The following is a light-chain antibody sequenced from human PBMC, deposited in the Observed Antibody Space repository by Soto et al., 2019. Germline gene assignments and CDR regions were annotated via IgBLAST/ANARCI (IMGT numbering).Light chain of an antibody. CDR3: AAWDDSLNGYV. V-gene: IGLV1-44*01. Sequence: QSALTQPPSASGTPGQRVTISCSGISCNIGSNTVNCYQQLPVTAPKLLIYSNNQRPSGVPDRFSGSKSGTSASLANSGIQSEDEADYYCAAWDDSLNGYVFGPGTRSPS. CDR1: SCNIGSNT. J-gene: IGLJ1*01. CDR2: SNN.